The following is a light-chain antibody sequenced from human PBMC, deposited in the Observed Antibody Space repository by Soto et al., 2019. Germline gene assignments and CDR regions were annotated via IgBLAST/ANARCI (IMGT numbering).Light chain of an antibody. CDR2: GTS. CDR1: QSVSSSY. CDR3: QVYGTSSIT. J-gene: IGKJ5*01. Sequence: EIVLTQSPGTLSLSPGERATLSCRASQSVSSSYLAWYQQKAGQAPRLLIYGTSSRATGIPDRFSGSGSGTDFTLIISRLVPEDFAVYYCQVYGTSSITFGQGTRLEIQ. V-gene: IGKV3-20*01.